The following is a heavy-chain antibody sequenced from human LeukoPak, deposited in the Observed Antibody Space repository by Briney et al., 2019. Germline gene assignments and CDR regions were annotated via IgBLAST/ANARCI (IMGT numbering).Heavy chain of an antibody. CDR2: IYSGGGT. J-gene: IGHJ4*02. Sequence: GGSLRLSCAVSGFTVSSNYMTWVRQAPGKGLEWVSVIYSGGGTYYADSVKGRFTISRDNSKNTVYLQMNTLRTEDTAVYYCAKGYSGFYYASFDFWGQGSLVTVSS. D-gene: IGHD1-26*01. CDR1: GFTVSSNY. CDR3: AKGYSGFYYASFDF. V-gene: IGHV3-66*01.